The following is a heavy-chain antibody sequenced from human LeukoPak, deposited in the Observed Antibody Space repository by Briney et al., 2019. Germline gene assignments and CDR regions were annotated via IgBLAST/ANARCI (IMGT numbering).Heavy chain of an antibody. CDR2: IIPIFGTA. J-gene: IGHJ4*02. Sequence: ASVKVSCKASGGTFSSYAISWVRQAPGQGLEWMGGIIPIFGTANYAQKFQGRVTITADKSTSTAYMELSSLRSEDTAVYYCARGYYSSRYIAVAGTQYDYWGQGTLVTVSS. CDR1: GGTFSSYA. V-gene: IGHV1-69*06. CDR3: ARGYYSSRYIAVAGTQYDY. D-gene: IGHD6-19*01.